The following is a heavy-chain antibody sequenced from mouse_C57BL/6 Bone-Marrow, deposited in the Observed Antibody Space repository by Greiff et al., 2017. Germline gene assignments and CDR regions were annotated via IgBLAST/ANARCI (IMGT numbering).Heavy chain of an antibody. CDR3: ARYPYYYGSSYNY. Sequence: QVQLQQSGAELARPGASVKLSCKASGYTFTSYGISWVKQRTGQGLEWIGEINTRSGNTYYNEKLKGKATLTADKSSSTAYMELLRLTSEDSAVYFCARYPYYYGSSYNYWGQGTTRTVSS. J-gene: IGHJ2*01. CDR1: GYTFTSYG. V-gene: IGHV1-81*01. D-gene: IGHD1-1*01. CDR2: INTRSGNT.